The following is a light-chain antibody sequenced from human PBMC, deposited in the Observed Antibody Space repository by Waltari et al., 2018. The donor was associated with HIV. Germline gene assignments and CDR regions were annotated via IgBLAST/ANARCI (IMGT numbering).Light chain of an antibody. J-gene: IGLJ2*01. CDR2: DVT. Sequence: QSALTQPASVSASRGQSITISCTGTTSDIGDYNYVSWYQQLPGKAPKLMIFDVTKRPSGVSNRCSGSKSGNTASLTISGLQAEDEADYYCSSYSTRTTFVIFGGGTKLTV. CDR3: SSYSTRTTFVI. V-gene: IGLV2-14*01. CDR1: TSDIGDYNY.